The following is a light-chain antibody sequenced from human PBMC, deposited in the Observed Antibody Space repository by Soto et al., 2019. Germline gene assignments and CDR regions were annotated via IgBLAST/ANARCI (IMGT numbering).Light chain of an antibody. Sequence: QSVLTQPASVSGSPGQSITFSCTGTSSDVGRYNLVSWYQQHPGKAPKLMIYEVSKRPSGVSNRFSGSKSGNTASLTISGLQAEDGADYYCCSYAGSSTYVFGAGTKVTVL. J-gene: IGLJ1*01. CDR2: EVS. CDR3: CSYAGSSTYV. V-gene: IGLV2-23*02. CDR1: SSDVGRYNL.